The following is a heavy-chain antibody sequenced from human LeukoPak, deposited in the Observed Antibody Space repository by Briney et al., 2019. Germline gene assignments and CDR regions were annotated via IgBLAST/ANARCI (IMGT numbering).Heavy chain of an antibody. Sequence: GGSLRLSCAASGFTFDEYAMHWVRQAPGTGLEWVSGISWNSGSIDYADSVKGRFTISRDNAKNSLYLQMNSLRAEDTALYYCTKDYGGIPYWGQGTLVTVSS. J-gene: IGHJ4*02. D-gene: IGHD1-26*01. CDR1: GFTFDEYA. CDR2: ISWNSGSI. CDR3: TKDYGGIPY. V-gene: IGHV3-9*01.